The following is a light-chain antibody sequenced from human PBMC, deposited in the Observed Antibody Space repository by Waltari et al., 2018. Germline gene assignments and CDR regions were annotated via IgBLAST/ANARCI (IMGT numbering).Light chain of an antibody. V-gene: IGLV2-14*03. Sequence: QSALTQPASVSGSPGQSITISCTGTSGDIGAYSYVTWYQHHPGEVPKLILYDVAERPSGVSNRFSGSKSGNTASLTGSGLQAEDEALYYCSAYTSRGTLKFGGGTRVTVL. CDR3: SAYTSRGTLK. CDR2: DVA. J-gene: IGLJ2*01. CDR1: SGDIGAYSY.